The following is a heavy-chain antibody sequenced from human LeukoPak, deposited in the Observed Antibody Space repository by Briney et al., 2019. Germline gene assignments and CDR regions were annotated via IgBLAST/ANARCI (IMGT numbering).Heavy chain of an antibody. CDR1: GGSINNFY. Sequence: SETLSLTCSVSGGSINNFYWTWIRQPAGKGLEWIGRIYATGDTNYNPSLKSRLTLSIDTSKNQFSLKLNSVTAADTAVYYCARDPADSGDYFDYWGQGTLVTVSS. CDR3: ARDPADSGDYFDY. V-gene: IGHV4-4*07. D-gene: IGHD3-10*01. CDR2: IYATGDT. J-gene: IGHJ4*02.